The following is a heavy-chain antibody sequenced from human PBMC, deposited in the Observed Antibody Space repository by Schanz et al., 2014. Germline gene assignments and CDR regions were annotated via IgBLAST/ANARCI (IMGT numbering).Heavy chain of an antibody. D-gene: IGHD2-2*02. J-gene: IGHJ6*02. Sequence: QVQLQESGPGLVKPSQTLSLTCTVSGGSISSGGYYWSWIRQHPGKGLEWIGYIYYSGSTYYNPSLKSRVPISVDTSKTQFSLKLSSVTAADTAVYYCARRLGLPYSRRDYSYGLDVWGQGTTVTVSS. CDR2: IYYSGST. CDR1: GGSISSGGYY. CDR3: ARRLGLPYSRRDYSYGLDV. V-gene: IGHV4-31*03.